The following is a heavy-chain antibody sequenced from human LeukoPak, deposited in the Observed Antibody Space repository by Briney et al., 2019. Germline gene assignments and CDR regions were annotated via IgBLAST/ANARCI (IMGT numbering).Heavy chain of an antibody. J-gene: IGHJ6*03. V-gene: IGHV3-21*01. D-gene: IGHD3-10*01. CDR2: ISSSSSYI. CDR1: GFTFSIYS. CDR3: ARVRGVAPGNHMDV. Sequence: PGGSLRLSCAASGFTFSIYSMNWVRQAPGKGLEWVSSISSSSSYIYYADSVKGRFNISRDNAKNSLYLQMNSLRAEDTAVYYCARVRGVAPGNHMDVWGKGTTVTVSS.